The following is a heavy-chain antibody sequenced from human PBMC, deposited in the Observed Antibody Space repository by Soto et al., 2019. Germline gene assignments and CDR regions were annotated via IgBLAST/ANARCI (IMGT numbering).Heavy chain of an antibody. D-gene: IGHD4-17*01. V-gene: IGHV4-39*07. CDR3: ARNGDYGDFDY. CDR1: GGSISSGDYY. CDR2: IYHSGST. Sequence: SETLSLTCTVSGGSISSGDYYWWWIRQPPGKGLEWIGDIYHSGSTYYNPSLKSRVTISVDKSKNQFSLKLSSVTAADTAVYYCARNGDYGDFDYWGQGTLVTVSS. J-gene: IGHJ4*02.